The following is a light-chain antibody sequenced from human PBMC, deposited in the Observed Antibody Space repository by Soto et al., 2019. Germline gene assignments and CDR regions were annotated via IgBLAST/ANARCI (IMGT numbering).Light chain of an antibody. CDR3: QQYNDSFPYT. V-gene: IGKV1-5*03. CDR1: QSISRW. J-gene: IGKJ2*01. CDR2: EAS. Sequence: DIQMTQSPSTLSASVGDIVTITCRASQSISRWLAWYQQKPGTVPKLLIYEASTLESGVPSRFSGSRSGTEFTLTVSSLQPDDFATYYCQQYNDSFPYTFXQGTKVDIK.